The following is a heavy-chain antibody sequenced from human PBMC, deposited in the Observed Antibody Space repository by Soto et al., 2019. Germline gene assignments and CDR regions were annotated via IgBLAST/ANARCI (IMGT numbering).Heavy chain of an antibody. J-gene: IGHJ5*02. D-gene: IGHD3-10*01. CDR1: GFSLSNARMG. CDR3: ARWALLGFGEWWFDP. Sequence: QVTLKESGPVLVKPTETLTLTCTVSGFSLSNARMGVSWIRQPPGKALEWLAHIFLNDEKSYSTSLKSRLTNSKDTSKSQVVLTMTNMDPVDTATYYCARWALLGFGEWWFDPWGQGTLVTVSS. V-gene: IGHV2-26*01. CDR2: IFLNDEK.